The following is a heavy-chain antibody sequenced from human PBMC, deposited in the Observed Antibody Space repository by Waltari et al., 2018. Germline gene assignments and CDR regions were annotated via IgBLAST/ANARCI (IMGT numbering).Heavy chain of an antibody. CDR2: VSSNGAYI. V-gene: IGHV3-21*01. D-gene: IGHD7-27*01. Sequence: EVQLMGSGGGLVKPGGSLRLSCAASGFTFSTYNMNWVLQAPGKGLEWVSSVSSNGAYIHYGDSVKGRFTISRDNAKTSLYLQMNGLRDEDTAVYYCARGGWGFYLDLWGQGALVTVSS. J-gene: IGHJ5*02. CDR3: ARGGWGFYLDL. CDR1: GFTFSTYN.